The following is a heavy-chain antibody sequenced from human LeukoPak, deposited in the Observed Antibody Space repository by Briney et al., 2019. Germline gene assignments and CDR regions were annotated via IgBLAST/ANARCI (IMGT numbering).Heavy chain of an antibody. CDR1: GFTFSSYG. D-gene: IGHD3-22*01. V-gene: IGHV3-33*01. CDR2: IWYGGSNK. Sequence: GGSLRLSCAASGFTFSSYGMHWVRQAPGKGLEWVAVIWYGGSNKYYADSVKGRFTISRDNSKNTLYLQMNSLRAEDTAVYYCARDEYLVVVTSDAFDIWGQGTMVTVSS. CDR3: ARDEYLVVVTSDAFDI. J-gene: IGHJ3*02.